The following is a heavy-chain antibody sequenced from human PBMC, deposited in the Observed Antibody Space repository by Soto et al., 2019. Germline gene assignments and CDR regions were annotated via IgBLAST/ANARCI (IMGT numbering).Heavy chain of an antibody. V-gene: IGHV3-30-3*01. D-gene: IGHD2-15*01. CDR3: ARDSPTDDSQTINSRYYGMDV. J-gene: IGHJ6*02. CDR1: GFTFSSYA. CDR2: ISYDGSNK. Sequence: QVQLVESGGGVVQPGRSLRLSCAASGFTFSSYAMHWVRQAPGKGLEWVAVISYDGSNKYYADSVKGRFTISRDNYKKTLYLQMNSLRAEDTAVYYCARDSPTDDSQTINSRYYGMDVWGQGTTVTVSS.